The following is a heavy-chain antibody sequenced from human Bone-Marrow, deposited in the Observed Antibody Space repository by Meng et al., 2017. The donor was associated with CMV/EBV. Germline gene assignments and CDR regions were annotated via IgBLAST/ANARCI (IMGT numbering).Heavy chain of an antibody. CDR2: MNPYTGNT. CDR1: GYTFSSYD. Sequence: ASVKVSCKASGYTFSSYDINWVRQATGQGLEWMGWMNPYTGNTGYAQKFQGRVTMTRNTSISKAYMELSSLKSEDTAMYYCARRGGAGWGPKEPHYWGQGALVTVSS. CDR3: ARRGGAGWGPKEPHY. V-gene: IGHV1-8*01. D-gene: IGHD3-16*01. J-gene: IGHJ4*02.